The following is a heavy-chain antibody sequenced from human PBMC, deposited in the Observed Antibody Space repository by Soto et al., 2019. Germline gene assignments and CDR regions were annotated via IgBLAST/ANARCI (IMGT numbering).Heavy chain of an antibody. Sequence: ASVKVSCKASGYPLTAKYLHWVRQAPGQGLEWMGWINPSSGGTKEAQKFRGRVTMTRDTSISAAYMELSRLTSDDTAVYYCAKGGSSCTEWLDPCGQGTLVTVSS. CDR3: AKGGSSCTEWLDP. CDR2: INPSSGGT. J-gene: IGHJ5*02. V-gene: IGHV1-2*02. D-gene: IGHD6-13*01. CDR1: GYPLTAKY.